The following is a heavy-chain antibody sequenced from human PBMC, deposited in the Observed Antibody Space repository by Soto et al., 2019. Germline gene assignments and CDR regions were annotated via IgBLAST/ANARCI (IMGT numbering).Heavy chain of an antibody. CDR1: GFTFSSYG. D-gene: IGHD6-13*01. J-gene: IGHJ6*02. CDR3: AKEVGLVIAAAGPSDYGMDV. V-gene: IGHV3-30*18. Sequence: TGGSLRLSCAASGFTFSSYGMHWVRQAPGKGLEWVAVISYDGSNKYYADSVKGRFTISRDNSKNTLYLQMNSLRAEDTAVYYCAKEVGLVIAAAGPSDYGMDVWGQGTTVTVSS. CDR2: ISYDGSNK.